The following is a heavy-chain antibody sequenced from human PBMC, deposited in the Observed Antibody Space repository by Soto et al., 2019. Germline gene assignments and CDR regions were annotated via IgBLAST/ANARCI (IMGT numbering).Heavy chain of an antibody. CDR2: IIPILGIA. CDR1: GGTFSSYT. Sequence: SVKVSCKASGGTFSSYTISWVRQAPGQGLEWMGRIIPILGIANYAQKFQGRVTITADKSTSTAYMELSSLRSEDTAVYYCAGEATVTPYYYYYMDVWGKGTTVTVSS. CDR3: AGEATVTPYYYYYMDV. D-gene: IGHD4-17*01. V-gene: IGHV1-69*04. J-gene: IGHJ6*03.